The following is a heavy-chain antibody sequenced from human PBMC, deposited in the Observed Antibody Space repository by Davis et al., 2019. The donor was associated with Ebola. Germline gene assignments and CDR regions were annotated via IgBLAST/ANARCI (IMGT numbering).Heavy chain of an antibody. CDR2: ISSSSSYI. CDR1: GFTFSSYS. Sequence: GESLKISCAASGFTFSSYSMNWVRHAPGKGLEWVSSISSSSSYIYYADSVKGRFTISRDNAKNSLYLQMNSLRAEDTAVYYCARGRDYYDSSGYSDAFDIWGQGTMVTVSS. CDR3: ARGRDYYDSSGYSDAFDI. J-gene: IGHJ3*02. V-gene: IGHV3-21*01. D-gene: IGHD3-22*01.